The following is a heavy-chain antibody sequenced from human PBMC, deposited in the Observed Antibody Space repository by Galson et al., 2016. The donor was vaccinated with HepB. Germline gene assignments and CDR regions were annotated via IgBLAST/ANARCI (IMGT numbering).Heavy chain of an antibody. CDR2: INTDGSST. CDR3: TRVHREGIAAAGFQI. Sequence: SKYWMHWVRQAPGKGLVWVSRINTDGSSTTYADSVKGRFTISRDNAKNTLYLQMNSLRAEDTALYYCTRVHREGIAAAGFQIWGQGTLVTVSS. J-gene: IGHJ4*02. V-gene: IGHV3-74*01. D-gene: IGHD6-13*01. CDR1: SKYW.